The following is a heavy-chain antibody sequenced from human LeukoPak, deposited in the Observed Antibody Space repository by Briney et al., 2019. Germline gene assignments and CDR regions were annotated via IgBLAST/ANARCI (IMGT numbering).Heavy chain of an antibody. D-gene: IGHD2-15*01. CDR1: GFTFSNAW. CDR2: IKSKTDGGTT. Sequence: GGSLRLSCAASGFTFSNAWMSWVRQAPGKGLEWVGRIKSKTDGGTTDYAAPVKGRFTISRDDSKNTLYLQMNSLKTEDTAVYYCTTGPLGYCSGGSCRVRNWGQGTLVTVSS. J-gene: IGHJ4*02. V-gene: IGHV3-15*01. CDR3: TTGPLGYCSGGSCRVRN.